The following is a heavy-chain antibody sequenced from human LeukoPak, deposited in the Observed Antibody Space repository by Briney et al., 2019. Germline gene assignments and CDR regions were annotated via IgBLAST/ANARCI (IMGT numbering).Heavy chain of an antibody. CDR2: IKQDGSEK. CDR3: ARVGVGARFDY. V-gene: IGHV3-7*01. Sequence: GGSLRLSCAASGFTFSSYWMSWLRQAPGKGLEGVANIKQDGSEKYYVDSVKGRFTISRDNAKNSLYLQMNSLRVEDTAVYYCARVGVGARFDYWGQGTLVTVSS. D-gene: IGHD1-26*01. J-gene: IGHJ4*02. CDR1: GFTFSSYW.